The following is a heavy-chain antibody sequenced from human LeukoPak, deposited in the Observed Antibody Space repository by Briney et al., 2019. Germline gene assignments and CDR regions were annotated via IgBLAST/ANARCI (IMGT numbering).Heavy chain of an antibody. D-gene: IGHD2-15*01. CDR3: ARESSASVVVVVAATASGMLGFDP. J-gene: IGHJ5*02. CDR2: INPNSGGT. CDR1: GYTFTGYY. Sequence: GASVKVSCTASGYTFTGYYMHWVRQAPGQGLEWMGWINPNSGGTNYAQKFQGRVTMTRDTSISTAYMELSRLRSDDTAVYYCARESSASVVVVVAATASGMLGFDPWGQGTLVTVSS. V-gene: IGHV1-2*02.